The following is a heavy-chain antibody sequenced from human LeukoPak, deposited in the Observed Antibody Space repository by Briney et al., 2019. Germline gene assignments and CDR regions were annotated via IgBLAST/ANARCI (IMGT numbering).Heavy chain of an antibody. J-gene: IGHJ3*02. V-gene: IGHV3-30*03. CDR1: GFTFSSYG. Sequence: GGSLRLSCAASGFTFSSYGMHWVRQAPGKGLEWVAVISYDGSSKYYADSVKGRFTISRDISKNTLYLQMNSLRAEDSALYYCARGGRGSAAVVAPRSFDIWGQGTMVTVSS. CDR3: ARGGRGSAAVVAPRSFDI. CDR2: ISYDGSSK. D-gene: IGHD3-22*01.